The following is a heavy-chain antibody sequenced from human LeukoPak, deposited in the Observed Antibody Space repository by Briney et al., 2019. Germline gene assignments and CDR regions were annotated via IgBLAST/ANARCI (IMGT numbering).Heavy chain of an antibody. CDR2: INPRGGST. V-gene: IGHV1-46*01. CDR1: GYTFTSHF. CDR3: ARDSGERGSGSYLIAY. J-gene: IGHJ4*02. Sequence: ASVKVSCKASGYTFTSHFMHWVRQAPGQGLEWMGIINPRGGSTSYTQKFQGRVTMTRDTSTSTVYMELSRLRSDDTAVYYCARDSGERGSGSYLIAYWGQGTLVTVCS. D-gene: IGHD3-10*01.